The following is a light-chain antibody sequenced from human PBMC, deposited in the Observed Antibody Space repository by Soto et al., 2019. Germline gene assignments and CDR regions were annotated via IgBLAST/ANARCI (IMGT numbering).Light chain of an antibody. Sequence: DIQMTQSPSSLSASVGDRVTITCRASQTISSYLNWYQHRPGKAPRLLIYAASSLQSGVPSRFSGSGSGTDFTLTINSLQPEDFATYYCQQSYSAPPTFGQGTKVDIK. V-gene: IGKV1-39*01. CDR1: QTISSY. CDR2: AAS. J-gene: IGKJ1*01. CDR3: QQSYSAPPT.